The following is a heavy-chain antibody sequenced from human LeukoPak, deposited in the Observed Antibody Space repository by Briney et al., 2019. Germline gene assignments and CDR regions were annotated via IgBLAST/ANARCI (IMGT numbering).Heavy chain of an antibody. CDR3: ARNDYVWGSYRLNWFDP. J-gene: IGHJ5*02. D-gene: IGHD3-16*02. V-gene: IGHV4-34*01. Sequence: TSETLSLTCAVYGGSFSGYYWSWIRQPPGKELEWIGEINHSGSTNYNPSLKSRVTISVDTSKNQFSLKLSSVTAADTAVYYCARNDYVWGSYRLNWFDPWGQGTLVTVSS. CDR1: GGSFSGYY. CDR2: INHSGST.